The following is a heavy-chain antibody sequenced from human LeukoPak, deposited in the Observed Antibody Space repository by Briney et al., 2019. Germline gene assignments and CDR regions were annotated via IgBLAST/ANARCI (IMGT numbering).Heavy chain of an antibody. J-gene: IGHJ4*02. CDR2: INHSGRT. V-gene: IGHV4-34*01. D-gene: IGHD3-16*01. CDR3: ARINYYDGDDY. CDR1: GGSFSGYY. Sequence: PSETLSLTCAIYGGSFSGYYWRWIRQPPGKGLEWIEEINHSGRTNYNPSLKSRVTISVDTSKNQFSLKLSSVTAADTAVYYCARINYYDGDDYWGQGTLVTVSS.